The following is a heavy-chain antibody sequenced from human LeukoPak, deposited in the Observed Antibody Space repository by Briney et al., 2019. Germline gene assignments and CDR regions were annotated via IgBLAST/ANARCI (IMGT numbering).Heavy chain of an antibody. J-gene: IGHJ6*02. Sequence: GGSLRLSCAASGFTFDDYAMHWVRQAPGKGLEWVSGISWNSGSIGYADSVKGRFTISRDNAKNSLYLQMNSLRAEDTALYYCAKDQGSSSWYYYSGRDVGAKGPRSPSP. CDR3: AKDQGSSSWYYYSGRDV. V-gene: IGHV3-9*01. D-gene: IGHD6-13*01. CDR2: ISWNSGSI. CDR1: GFTFDDYA.